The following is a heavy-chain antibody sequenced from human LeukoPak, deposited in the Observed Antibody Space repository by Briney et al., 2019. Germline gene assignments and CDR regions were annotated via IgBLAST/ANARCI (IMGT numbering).Heavy chain of an antibody. J-gene: IGHJ5*01. CDR1: GFTLSSSW. Sequence: GGSLRLSCAASGFTLSSSWMMSWVRQAPGKGLEWVANIKQDGSEKFYVGSVEGRFTISRDNAKNSLYLQMNSLRAEDTAVYFCARLPGKGAYCGGEFHSAFDPWGQGTLVNVSS. CDR3: ARLPGKGAYCGGEFHSAFDP. V-gene: IGHV3-7*03. D-gene: IGHD2-21*01. CDR2: IKQDGSEK.